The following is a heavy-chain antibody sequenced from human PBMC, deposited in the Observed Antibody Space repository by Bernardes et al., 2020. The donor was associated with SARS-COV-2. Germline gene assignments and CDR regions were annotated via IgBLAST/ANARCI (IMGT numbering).Heavy chain of an antibody. D-gene: IGHD4-4*01. J-gene: IGHJ6*02. CDR3: AKDYSVIGQAVYYYGLDV. Sequence: GSLRRSCAASGFTFSSYAMSWVRQAPGKGLEWVSTISGSGDATYYADSVKGRFTISRDNSKNTLYLQMNSLRAEDTAVYYCAKDYSVIGQAVYYYGLDVWGQGTTVTVSS. V-gene: IGHV3-23*01. CDR1: GFTFSSYA. CDR2: ISGSGDAT.